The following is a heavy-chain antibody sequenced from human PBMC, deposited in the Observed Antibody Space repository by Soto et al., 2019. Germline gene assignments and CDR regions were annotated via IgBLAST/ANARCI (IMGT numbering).Heavy chain of an antibody. Sequence: GGSLRLSCVASGFSFSSYAMSWVRQAPGRGLEWVSVISGSDGSTYYADSVKGRFTISRDNSRNTLYLQMNSLRAEDTAVYYCAKDRERDAWYEDYWGQGTLVTVSS. V-gene: IGHV3-23*01. D-gene: IGHD6-13*01. J-gene: IGHJ4*02. CDR2: ISGSDGST. CDR1: GFSFSSYA. CDR3: AKDRERDAWYEDY.